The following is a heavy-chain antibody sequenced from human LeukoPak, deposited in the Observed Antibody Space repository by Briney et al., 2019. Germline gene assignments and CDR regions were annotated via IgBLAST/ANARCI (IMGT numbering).Heavy chain of an antibody. CDR2: ISSTSNTI. CDR3: ARGGAAADWFDP. V-gene: IGHV3-48*03. D-gene: IGHD6-13*01. J-gene: IGHJ5*02. CDR1: GFTFSSSE. Sequence: GGSLRLSCAASGFTFSSSEMNWVHQAPGKGLEWVSYISSTSNTIYYADSVKGRFTISRDNAKNSLSLQMNSLRAEDTAVYYCARGGAAADWFDPWGQGTLVTVSS.